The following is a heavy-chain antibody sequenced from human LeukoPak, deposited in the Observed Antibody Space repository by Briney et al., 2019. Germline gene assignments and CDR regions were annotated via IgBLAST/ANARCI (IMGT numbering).Heavy chain of an antibody. V-gene: IGHV4-59*08. CDR2: IYYSGST. CDR1: GGSISSYY. Sequence: SETLSLTCTVSGGSISSYYWSWIRQPPGKGLEWIGYIYYSGSTNYNPSLKSRVTISVDTSKNQFSLKLSSVTAADTAVYYCARQIKYYYDSSGYSNPVIASDIWGQGTMVTVSS. J-gene: IGHJ3*02. D-gene: IGHD3-22*01. CDR3: ARQIKYYYDSSGYSNPVIASDI.